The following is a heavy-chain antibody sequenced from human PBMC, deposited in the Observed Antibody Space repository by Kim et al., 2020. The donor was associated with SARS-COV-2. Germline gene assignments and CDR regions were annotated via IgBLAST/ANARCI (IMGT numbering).Heavy chain of an antibody. Sequence: GGSLRLSCAASGFTFSNYDMHWVRQDTGKGLEWVSAIGTTGDTYYAASVKGRFTISRENAKNSLYLQMDSLRAGDGAVYYCARELDDLDSRGWYFDLWGRGTLVTVSS. J-gene: IGHJ2*01. V-gene: IGHV3-13*01. CDR2: IGTTGDT. CDR1: GFTFSNYD. CDR3: ARELDDLDSRGWYFDL. D-gene: IGHD6-13*01.